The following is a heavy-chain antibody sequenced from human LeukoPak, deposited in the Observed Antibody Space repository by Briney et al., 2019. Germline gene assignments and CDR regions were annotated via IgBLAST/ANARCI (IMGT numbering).Heavy chain of an antibody. CDR2: IYYSGTT. CDR1: GGSISSGGYY. D-gene: IGHD2-2*01. Sequence: SETLSLTCTVSGGSISSGGYYWSWIRQYPGKGLEWIGYIYYSGTTYYNPSLKSRVIISVDTSKNQFSLKLSSVTAADTAVYYCARVGVIVPTASDNWFDPWGQGTLVTVSS. V-gene: IGHV4-31*03. CDR3: ARVGVIVPTASDNWFDP. J-gene: IGHJ5*02.